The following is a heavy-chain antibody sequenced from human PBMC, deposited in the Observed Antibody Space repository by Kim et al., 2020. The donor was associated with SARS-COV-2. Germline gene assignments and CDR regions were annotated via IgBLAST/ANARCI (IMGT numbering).Heavy chain of an antibody. D-gene: IGHD5-12*01. CDR2: ISAYNGNT. Sequence: ASVKVSCKASGYTFTSYGISWVRQAPGQGLEWMGWISAYNGNTNYAQKLQGRVTMTTDTSTSTAYMELRSLRSDDTAVYYCARDLKGGYSGYDFDYWGQGTLVTVSS. CDR1: GYTFTSYG. J-gene: IGHJ4*02. V-gene: IGHV1-18*01. CDR3: ARDLKGGYSGYDFDY.